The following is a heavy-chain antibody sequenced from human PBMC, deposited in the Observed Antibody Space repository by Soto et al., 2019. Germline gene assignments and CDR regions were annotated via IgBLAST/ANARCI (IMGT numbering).Heavy chain of an antibody. CDR2: IYYSGST. D-gene: IGHD3-3*02. J-gene: IGHJ4*02. V-gene: IGHV4-59*08. Sequence: SETLSLTCTVSGGSISSYYWSWIRQPPGKGLEWIGYIYYSGSTNYNPSLKSRVTISVDTSKNQFSLNLRSVAAADTAVYYCARLPSRHLVDYWGQGTMVTLSS. CDR1: GGSISSYY. CDR3: ARLPSRHLVDY.